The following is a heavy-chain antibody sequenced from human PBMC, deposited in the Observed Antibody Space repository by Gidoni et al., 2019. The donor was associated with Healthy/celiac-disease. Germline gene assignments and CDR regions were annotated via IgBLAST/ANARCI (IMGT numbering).Heavy chain of an antibody. Sequence: EVQLLESGGGLVKPWGFLSLSCAASGFPSRSYSMNWVRQAPGKGLAWVSSISSSSSYIYYADSVKGRFTSSRDNAKNSLYLQMNSLRAEDTAVYYCAREPWDYYDSSLVDYWGQGTLVTVSS. D-gene: IGHD3-22*01. J-gene: IGHJ4*02. CDR3: AREPWDYYDSSLVDY. CDR2: ISSSSSYI. V-gene: IGHV3-21*01. CDR1: GFPSRSYS.